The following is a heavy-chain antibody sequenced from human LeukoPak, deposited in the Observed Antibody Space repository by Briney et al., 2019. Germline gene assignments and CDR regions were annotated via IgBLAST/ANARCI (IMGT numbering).Heavy chain of an antibody. Sequence: ASVKVSCKASGYTFTYRYLHWVRQAPRQALEWMGWITPFNGNTNYAQKFQDRVTITRDRSMSTAYVELSSLRSEDTAMYYCARSAQGDDAFDIWGQGTMVTVSS. V-gene: IGHV1-45*03. CDR3: ARSAQGDDAFDI. CDR1: GYTFTYRY. CDR2: ITPFNGNT. J-gene: IGHJ3*02.